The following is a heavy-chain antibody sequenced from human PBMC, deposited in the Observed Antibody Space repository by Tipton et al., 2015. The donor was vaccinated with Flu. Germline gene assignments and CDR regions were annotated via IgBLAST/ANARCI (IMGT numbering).Heavy chain of an antibody. V-gene: IGHV4-4*07. J-gene: IGHJ4*02. D-gene: IGHD3-16*01. CDR2: IYTSGST. Sequence: TLSLTCTVSGCSISSYYWSLIRQSAGKGLGWIGRIYTSGSTNYNPSLKSRVTMSVDTFKNQFSLKLSSVTAAETAGNYCARAGSYDYVWGIEFDYWGQGTLVTVSS. CDR3: ARAGSYDYVWGIEFDY. CDR1: GCSISSYY.